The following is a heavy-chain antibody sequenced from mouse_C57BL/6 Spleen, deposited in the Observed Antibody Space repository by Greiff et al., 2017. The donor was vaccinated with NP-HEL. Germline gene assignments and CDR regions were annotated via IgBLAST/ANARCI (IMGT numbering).Heavy chain of an antibody. Sequence: QVHVKQSGAELVKPGASVKLSCKASGYTFTSYWMHWVKQRPGRGLEWIGRIDPNSGGTKYNEKFKSKATLTVDKPSSTAYMQLSSLTSEDSAVYYCARITTVVARYFDVWGTGTTVTVSS. CDR2: IDPNSGGT. CDR1: GYTFTSYW. V-gene: IGHV1-72*01. J-gene: IGHJ1*03. CDR3: ARITTVVARYFDV. D-gene: IGHD1-1*01.